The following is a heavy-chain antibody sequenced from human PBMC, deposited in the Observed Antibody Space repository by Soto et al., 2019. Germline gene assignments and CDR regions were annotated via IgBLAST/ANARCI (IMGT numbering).Heavy chain of an antibody. CDR2: INSDGSST. V-gene: IGHV3-74*01. CDR1: GFTFSSYW. J-gene: IGHJ6*02. Sequence: PGGSLRLSCAASGFTFSSYWMHWVRQAPGKGLVWVSRINSDGSSTSYADSVKGRFTISRDNAKNTLYLQMNSLRAEDTAVYYCASGIRGYSYGPNGGMDVWGQGTTVTVSS. D-gene: IGHD5-18*01. CDR3: ASGIRGYSYGPNGGMDV.